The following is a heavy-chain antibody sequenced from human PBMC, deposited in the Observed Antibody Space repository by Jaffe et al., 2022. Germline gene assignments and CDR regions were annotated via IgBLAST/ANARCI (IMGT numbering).Heavy chain of an antibody. D-gene: IGHD2-15*01. V-gene: IGHV4-38-2*01. J-gene: IGHJ5*02. CDR1: GYSIRSGYY. CDR3: VSHCSGGSCYSGYNWFDP. CDR2: VYNSGST. Sequence: QVQLQESGPGLVKPSETLSLTCAVSGYSIRSGYYWGWIRQPPGRGLEWIGSVYNSGSTYYNPSLKSRVTISLETSKNQFSLRLSSVTAADTAVYYCVSHCSGGSCYSGYNWFDPWGQGTLVTVSS.